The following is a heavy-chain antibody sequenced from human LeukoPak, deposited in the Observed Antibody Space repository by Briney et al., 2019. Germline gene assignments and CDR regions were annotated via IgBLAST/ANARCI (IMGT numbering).Heavy chain of an antibody. J-gene: IGHJ3*01. CDR1: GFSLGTSGLS. CDR3: ARFDSARGAYDV. CDR2: IDWEDDK. D-gene: IGHD3-22*01. V-gene: IGHV2-70*11. Sequence: ESGPTLVNPTQTLTLTCTFSGFSLGTSGLSVTWIRQPPGKALEWLARIDWEDDKSYMTSLKTRLTLSKDTSKKQVVLTVANLDPLDTGTYYCARFDSARGAYDVWGQGTVVTVSS.